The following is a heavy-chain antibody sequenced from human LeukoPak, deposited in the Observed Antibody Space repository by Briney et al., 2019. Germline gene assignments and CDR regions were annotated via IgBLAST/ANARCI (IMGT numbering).Heavy chain of an antibody. CDR2: FDPEDVET. V-gene: IGHV1-24*01. CDR3: ATDFYRGRQFDY. Sequence: GASAKVSCKVSGNTFTDLSMNWVRQAPGKGLEWMGGFDPEDVETIYAQKFQGRVTMTEDTSTATAYMDLSSLRPDDTAVYYCATDFYRGRQFDYWGQGTLVTVSS. CDR1: GNTFTDLS. D-gene: IGHD2/OR15-2a*01. J-gene: IGHJ4*02.